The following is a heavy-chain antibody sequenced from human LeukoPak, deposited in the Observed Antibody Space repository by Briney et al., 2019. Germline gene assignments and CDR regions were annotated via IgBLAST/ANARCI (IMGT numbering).Heavy chain of an antibody. Sequence: GASVKVSFKASGYTFTGYYMHWVRQAPGQGLEWMGWSNPNSGGTNYAQKFQGTVTMPSDTSISTAYMELSRLRSDDTAVYYCAREQYYYDSSGYPESNWFDPWGQGTLVTVSS. CDR1: GYTFTGYY. V-gene: IGHV1-2*02. CDR3: AREQYYYDSSGYPESNWFDP. D-gene: IGHD3-22*01. J-gene: IGHJ5*02. CDR2: SNPNSGGT.